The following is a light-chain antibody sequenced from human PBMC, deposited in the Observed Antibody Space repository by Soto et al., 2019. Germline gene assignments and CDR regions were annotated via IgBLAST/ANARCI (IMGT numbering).Light chain of an antibody. J-gene: IGLJ1*01. Sequence: QSVLTQPPSVSGAPGQRVTISCTGSSSNIGTGYDAHWYQQVPGTAPKLLIYRNSNRPSGVPDRFSGSKSGTSASLAITGLQAEDEADYYCQSYDSSLSGDVFGTGTKLTVL. V-gene: IGLV1-40*01. CDR1: SSNIGTGYD. CDR3: QSYDSSLSGDV. CDR2: RNS.